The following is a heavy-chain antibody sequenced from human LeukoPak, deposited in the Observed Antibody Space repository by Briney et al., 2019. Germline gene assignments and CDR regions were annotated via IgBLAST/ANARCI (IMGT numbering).Heavy chain of an antibody. V-gene: IGHV3-33*01. J-gene: IGHJ4*02. CDR2: IWFEGSNK. CDR3: ARGAITYFDY. CDR1: GFTFSSYG. D-gene: IGHD5-24*01. Sequence: GGSLRLSCAASGFTFSSYGMHWVRQAPGKGLEWVAVIWFEGSNKYYADSVKGRLAISRDNSKNTLYLQMNNLRAEDTAVYYCARGAITYFDYWGQGTLVTVSS.